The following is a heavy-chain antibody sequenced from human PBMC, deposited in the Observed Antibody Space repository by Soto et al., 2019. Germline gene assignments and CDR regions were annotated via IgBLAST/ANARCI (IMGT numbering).Heavy chain of an antibody. V-gene: IGHV4-34*01. CDR1: GGSFIGYY. J-gene: IGHJ4*02. CDR2: INHSGST. D-gene: IGHD4-17*01. CDR3: ARGSTVTTD. Sequence: SETLSLTCAFYGGSFIGYYWSWIRQPPGKGLEWIGEINHSGSTNYNPSLKSRVTISVDTSKNQFSLKLSSVTAADTAVYYCARGSTVTTDWGQGTLVTVSS.